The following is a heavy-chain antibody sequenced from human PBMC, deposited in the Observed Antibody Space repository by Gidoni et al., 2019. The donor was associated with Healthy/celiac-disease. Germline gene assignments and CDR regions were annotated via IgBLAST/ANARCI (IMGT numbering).Heavy chain of an antibody. CDR2: IYYSGST. CDR3: ARDNYYDSSGYHLGMDV. V-gene: IGHV4-59*01. J-gene: IGHJ6*02. Sequence: QVQLQESGPGLVKPSETLSLTCTVSGGSISSYYWSWIRQPPGKGLEWIGYIYYSGSTNYNPSLKSRVTKSVDTSKNQFSLKLSSVTAADTAVYYCARDNYYDSSGYHLGMDVWGQGTTVTVSS. CDR1: GGSISSYY. D-gene: IGHD3-22*01.